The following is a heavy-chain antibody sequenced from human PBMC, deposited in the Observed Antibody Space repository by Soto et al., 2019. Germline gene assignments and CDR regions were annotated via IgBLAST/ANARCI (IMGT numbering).Heavy chain of an antibody. J-gene: IGHJ3*02. CDR3: ARGGSSDWQVARDM. V-gene: IGHV4-34*01. CDR1: PGSFNHYY. D-gene: IGHD6-19*01. CDR2: IKHSGGS. Sequence: QVQQQPWGAGLLTTSETLSLTCAILPGSFNHYYWNWLRQSHGPGLEWFGKIKHSGGSNYNPSRRRRVSISLDMSKNQFALGLSAMSAGDTAVYSCARGGSSDWQVARDMGGQGTMVTVPS.